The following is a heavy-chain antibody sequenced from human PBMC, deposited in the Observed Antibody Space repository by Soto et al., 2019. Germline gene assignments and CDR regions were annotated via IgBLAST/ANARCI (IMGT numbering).Heavy chain of an antibody. CDR1: GFSFSSFA. J-gene: IGHJ4*02. CDR2: VSGRGGDT. D-gene: IGHD3-3*01. CDR3: AKDPIYDFWSGFSAVYFDY. Sequence: EVDLLQSGGGLVQPGGSLRLSCAASGFSFSSFALSWVRQSPGKGLEWVAAVSGRGGDTYYANSVKGRFTISRDNSQNTLFLQMNSLRAEDSAIYYCAKDPIYDFWSGFSAVYFDYWGQGTLVTVSS. V-gene: IGHV3-23*01.